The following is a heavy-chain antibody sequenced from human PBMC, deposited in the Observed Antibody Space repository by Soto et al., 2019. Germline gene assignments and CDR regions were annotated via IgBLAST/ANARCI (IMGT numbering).Heavy chain of an antibody. CDR2: IYYSGST. CDR1: GGSISSGDYY. CDR3: ARAAAYYYYGMDV. V-gene: IGHV4-30-4*01. J-gene: IGHJ6*02. Sequence: SETLSLTCTVSGGSISSGDYYWSWIRQPPGKGLEWIGYIYYSGSTYYNPSLKSRVTISVDTSKNQFSLKLSSVTAADTAVYYCARAAAYYYYGMDVWGQGTTVTVSS.